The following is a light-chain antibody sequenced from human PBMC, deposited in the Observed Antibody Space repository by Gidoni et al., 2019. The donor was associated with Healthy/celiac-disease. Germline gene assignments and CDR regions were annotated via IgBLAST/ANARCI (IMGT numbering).Light chain of an antibody. V-gene: IGKV3-15*01. CDR1: QSVSSN. CDR2: GAS. J-gene: IGKJ2*03. CDR3: QQYNNWPRS. Sequence: VMTPSPATLSVSPGERATLSCRASQSVSSNLAWYQQKPGQAPRLLIYGASTRATGIPARFSGSGSGTEFTLTISSLQSEDFAVYYCQQYNNWPRSFGQGTKLEIK.